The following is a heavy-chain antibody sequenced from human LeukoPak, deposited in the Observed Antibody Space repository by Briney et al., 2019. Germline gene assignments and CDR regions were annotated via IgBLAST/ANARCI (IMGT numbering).Heavy chain of an antibody. V-gene: IGHV4-38-2*02. J-gene: IGHJ5*02. Sequence: PSETLSLTCIVSGYSMSSGYYWAWIRQPPGKGLEWIGSIYYRGSTYYNPSLKSRVTTSIDTSKNQFSLRLSSVTAADTAVYYCARELSSTPPGFDPWGQGTLVTVSS. CDR1: GYSMSSGYY. D-gene: IGHD6-13*01. CDR3: ARELSSTPPGFDP. CDR2: IYYRGST.